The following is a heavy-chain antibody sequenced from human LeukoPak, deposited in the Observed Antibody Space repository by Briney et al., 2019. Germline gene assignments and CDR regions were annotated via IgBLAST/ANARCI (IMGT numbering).Heavy chain of an antibody. CDR1: GGSISSYY. D-gene: IGHD2-2*01. CDR2: IYYSGST. CDR3: ARGRSTSCFFDY. V-gene: IGHV4-59*01. J-gene: IGHJ4*02. Sequence: SETLSLTCTVSGGSISSYYWSWIRQPPGKGLEWIGYIYYSGSTNYNPSLKSRVTISVDTSKNQFSLKLSSVTAADTAVYYCARGRSTSCFFDYWGQGTLVTVSS.